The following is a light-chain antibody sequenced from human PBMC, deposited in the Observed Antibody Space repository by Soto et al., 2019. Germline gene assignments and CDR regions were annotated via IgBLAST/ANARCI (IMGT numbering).Light chain of an antibody. V-gene: IGLV2-11*01. J-gene: IGLJ3*02. Sequence: QSVLTQPPSASGSPGQSVTISCTGTSGDVGGYNFVSWYQQHPGKAPTLMIFDVSQRPSGVPDRFSGSKSGNTASLTISGLQADDEADYYCCSYGGSYTWVFGGGTKLTVL. CDR3: CSYGGSYTWV. CDR1: SGDVGGYNF. CDR2: DVS.